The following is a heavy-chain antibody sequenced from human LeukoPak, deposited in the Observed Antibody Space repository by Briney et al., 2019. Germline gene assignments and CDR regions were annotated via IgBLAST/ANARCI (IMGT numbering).Heavy chain of an antibody. Sequence: PGVSLRLSCAASGFTFSSYSMSWVRQAPGKGLEWVSSISGGGGSTYYADSVKGRFTISRDDSKNTLYLQMNTLRAEDTAVYYCAKSPRVRGLITYYFDYWGQGTLVTLSS. CDR1: GFTFSSYS. D-gene: IGHD3-10*01. CDR3: AKSPRVRGLITYYFDY. J-gene: IGHJ4*02. V-gene: IGHV3-23*01. CDR2: ISGGGGST.